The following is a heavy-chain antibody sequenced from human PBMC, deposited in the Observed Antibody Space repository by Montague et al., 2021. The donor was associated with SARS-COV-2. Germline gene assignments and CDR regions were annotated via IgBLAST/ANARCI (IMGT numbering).Heavy chain of an antibody. V-gene: IGHV3-21*01. J-gene: IGHJ4*02. CDR3: ARDPHYDILTGYYSY. CDR1: GFTFSSYS. CDR2: ISSSSSYI. D-gene: IGHD3-9*01. Sequence: SLRLSCAASGFTFSSYSMNWDRQAPGKGLEWVSSISSSSSYIYYADSVKGRFTISRDNAKNSLYLQMNSLRAEDTAVYYCARDPHYDILTGYYSYWGQGTLVTVSS.